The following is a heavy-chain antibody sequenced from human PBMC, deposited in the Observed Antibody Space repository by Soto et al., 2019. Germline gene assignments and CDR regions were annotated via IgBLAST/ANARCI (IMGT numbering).Heavy chain of an antibody. V-gene: IGHV3-30-3*01. CDR3: ERDYPYQRAMDL. Sequence: GGSLRLSCAASGFTFSNFAMYWVRQAPGKGLEWVTVISYDGSHKYYADSVKGRFTISRDNSKNTLYLQMNNLRAEASAVYFRERDYPYQRAMDLWGPGTTVTVSS. J-gene: IGHJ6*02. D-gene: IGHD2-2*01. CDR2: ISYDGSHK. CDR1: GFTFSNFA.